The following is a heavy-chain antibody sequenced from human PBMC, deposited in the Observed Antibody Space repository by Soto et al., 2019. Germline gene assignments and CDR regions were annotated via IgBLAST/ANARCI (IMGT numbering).Heavy chain of an antibody. CDR1: GGSISSYY. J-gene: IGHJ6*03. V-gene: IGHV4-59*12. CDR2: IYYSGST. Sequence: PSETLSLTCTVSGGSISSYYWSWIRQPPGKGLEWIGYIYYSGSTNYNPSLKSRVTISVDTSKNQFSLKLSSVTAADTAVYYCARVGGVRQKKVAPTIAGSPSGYYYYMDVWGKGTTVTVSS. D-gene: IGHD3-16*01. CDR3: ARVGGVRQKKVAPTIAGSPSGYYYYMDV.